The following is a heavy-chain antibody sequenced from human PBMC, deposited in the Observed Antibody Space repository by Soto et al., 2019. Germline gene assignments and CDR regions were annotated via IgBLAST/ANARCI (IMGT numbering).Heavy chain of an antibody. V-gene: IGHV4-59*02. D-gene: IGHD4-17*01. Sequence: PSETLSLTCSVSGGSVTNYYWSWIRQPPGKGLEWIGYIYYTGSTNYNPSLKSRVTISVDRSKNQFSLKLSSVTAADTAVYYCAREGTVTPYNWFDPWGQGTLVTVSS. J-gene: IGHJ5*02. CDR3: AREGTVTPYNWFDP. CDR1: GGSVTNYY. CDR2: IYYTGST.